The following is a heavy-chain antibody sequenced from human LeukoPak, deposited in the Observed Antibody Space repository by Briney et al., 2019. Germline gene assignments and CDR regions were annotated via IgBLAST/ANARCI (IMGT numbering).Heavy chain of an antibody. V-gene: IGHV3-7*01. Sequence: GGSLRLSCATSGFIFSSYWMCWVRQAPGKGLEWVANIKSDGCEEYYGDSMKGRFTISRDNAKNSLYLQMNSLRVEDTAVYYCARGDLWLGHWGQGSLVTVSS. CDR1: GFIFSSYW. J-gene: IGHJ4*02. CDR3: ARGDLWLGH. CDR2: IKSDGCEE. D-gene: IGHD3-10*01.